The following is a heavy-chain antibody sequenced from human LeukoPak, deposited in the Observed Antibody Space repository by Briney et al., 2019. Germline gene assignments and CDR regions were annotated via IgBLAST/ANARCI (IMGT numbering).Heavy chain of an antibody. CDR1: GFTVSSNY. CDR3: ARGGDYYDTYLDY. J-gene: IGHJ4*02. D-gene: IGHD3-22*01. CDR2: IYSGGSI. V-gene: IGHV3-66*01. Sequence: GGSLRLSCAASGFTVSSNYMSWVRQAPGKGLEWVSVIYSGGSIYYADSVKGRFTISRDNSKNTLYLQMNSLRAEDTAVYYCARGGDYYDTYLDYWGQGTLVTVSS.